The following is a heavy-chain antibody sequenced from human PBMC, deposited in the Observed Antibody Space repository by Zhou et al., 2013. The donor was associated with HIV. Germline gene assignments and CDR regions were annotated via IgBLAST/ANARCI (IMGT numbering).Heavy chain of an antibody. V-gene: IGHV1-69*12. CDR1: GGTFSSYA. CDR2: IIPIFGTA. J-gene: IGHJ3*02. D-gene: IGHD1-1*01. CDR3: AKESDLYNYLPCNLLTI. Sequence: QVQLVQSGAEVKKPGSSVKVSCKASGGTFSSYAISWVRQAPGQGLEWMGGIIPIFGTANYAPKFQGRVTITADESTYTAYMELSSLRSEDTAIYYCAKESDLYNYLPCNLLTIWGQGTVVTVSS.